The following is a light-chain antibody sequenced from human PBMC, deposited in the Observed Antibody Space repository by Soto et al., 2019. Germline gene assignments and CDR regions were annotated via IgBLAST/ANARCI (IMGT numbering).Light chain of an antibody. J-gene: IGKJ1*01. V-gene: IGKV3-15*01. Sequence: DIVLTQSPATLSLSPGERATLSCRASQSVSNFLAWYQQKPGQAPRLLIYGASTRATDIPVRFSGSGSGTEFTLTISSLQSEDFAVYYCQQYNDWPRTFGQGTKVDIK. CDR1: QSVSNF. CDR3: QQYNDWPRT. CDR2: GAS.